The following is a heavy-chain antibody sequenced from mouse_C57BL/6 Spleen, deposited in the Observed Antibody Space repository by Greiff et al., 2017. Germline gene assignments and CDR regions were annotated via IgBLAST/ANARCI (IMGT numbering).Heavy chain of an antibody. V-gene: IGHV1-69*01. D-gene: IGHD2-4*01. CDR3: ARRSIYYDYDDYAMDY. CDR1: GYTFTSYW. Sequence: VQLQQPGAELVMPGASVKLSCKASGYTFTSYWMHWVKQRPGQGLEWIGEIDPSDSYTNYNQKFKGKSTLTVDKSSSTAYMQLSSLTSEDSAVYYCARRSIYYDYDDYAMDYWGQGTSVTVSS. J-gene: IGHJ4*01. CDR2: IDPSDSYT.